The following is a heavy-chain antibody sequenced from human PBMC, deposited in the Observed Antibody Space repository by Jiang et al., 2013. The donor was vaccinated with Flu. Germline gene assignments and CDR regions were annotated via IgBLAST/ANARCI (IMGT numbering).Heavy chain of an antibody. J-gene: IGHJ4*02. D-gene: IGHD3-10*01. CDR1: GFTFSSYA. Sequence: VVQPGRSLRLSCAASGFTFSSYAMHWVRQAPGKGLEWVAVISYDGSNKYYADSVKGRFTISRDNSKNTLYLQMNSLRAEDTAVYYCASSEVQNVGYFDYWGQGTLVTVS. CDR3: ASSEVQNVGYFDY. CDR2: ISYDGSNK. V-gene: IGHV3-30-3*01.